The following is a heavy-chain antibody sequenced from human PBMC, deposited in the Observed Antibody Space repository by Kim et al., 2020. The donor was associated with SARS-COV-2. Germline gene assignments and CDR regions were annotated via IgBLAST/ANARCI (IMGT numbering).Heavy chain of an antibody. CDR3: ARVAAGTIYWYFDL. V-gene: IGHV3-20*01. Sequence: GGSLRLSCAASGFTFDDYGMSWVRQAPGKGLEWVSGINWNGGSTGYADSVKGRFTISRDNAKNSLYLQMNSMRAEDTALYHCARVAAGTIYWYFDLWGRGTLVTVSS. D-gene: IGHD6-13*01. J-gene: IGHJ2*01. CDR2: INWNGGST. CDR1: GFTFDDYG.